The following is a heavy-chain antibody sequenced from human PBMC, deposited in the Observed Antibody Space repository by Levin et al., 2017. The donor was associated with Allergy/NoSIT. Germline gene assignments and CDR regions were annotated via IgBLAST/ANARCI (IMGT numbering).Heavy chain of an antibody. V-gene: IGHV3-64D*06. Sequence: GESLKISCSASGFTFSSYAMHWVRQAPGKGLEYVSAISSNGGSTYYADSVKGRFTISRDNSKNTLYLQMSSLRAEDTAVYYCVKGGYYYGSGSYDNGRMSTTDFDYWGQGTLVTVSS. J-gene: IGHJ4*02. CDR3: VKGGYYYGSGSYDNGRMSTTDFDY. D-gene: IGHD3-10*01. CDR2: ISSNGGST. CDR1: GFTFSSYA.